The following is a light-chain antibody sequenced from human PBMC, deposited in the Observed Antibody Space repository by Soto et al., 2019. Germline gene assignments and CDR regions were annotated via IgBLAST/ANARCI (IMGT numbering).Light chain of an antibody. CDR1: QSVSSY. V-gene: IGKV3-11*01. Sequence: EIVLTQSPATLSLSPGERATLSCRASQSVSSYLAWYQQKPGQAPRLLIYDASNRATGIPARFSGSGSGTDFTLTISSLEPEDFAVYYCQQRKNWPPTSAQGTRLEIK. CDR2: DAS. J-gene: IGKJ5*01. CDR3: QQRKNWPPT.